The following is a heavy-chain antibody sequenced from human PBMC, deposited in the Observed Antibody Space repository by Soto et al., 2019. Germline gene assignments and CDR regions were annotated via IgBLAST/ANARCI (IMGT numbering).Heavy chain of an antibody. CDR3: AKDKGSSYGSGSYYNVPDY. Sequence: QVQLVESGGGVVQPGRSLRLSCAASGFTFSSYGMHWVRQAPGKGLEWVAVISYDGSNKYYADSVKGRFTISRDNSKNTLYLQMNSLRAEDTAVYYCAKDKGSSYGSGSYYNVPDYWGQGTLVTVSS. D-gene: IGHD3-10*01. J-gene: IGHJ4*02. V-gene: IGHV3-30*18. CDR2: ISYDGSNK. CDR1: GFTFSSYG.